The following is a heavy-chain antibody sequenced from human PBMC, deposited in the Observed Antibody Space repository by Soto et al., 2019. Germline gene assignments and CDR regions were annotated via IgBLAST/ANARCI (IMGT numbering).Heavy chain of an antibody. D-gene: IGHD6-6*01. V-gene: IGHV6-1*01. Sequence: SQALSLTCAISGGSVSSNSASWNWIRQSPSRRLEWLGRTYYRSKWYNDYAVSVKSRITINPDTSKNQFSLQLNSVTPEDTAVYYCAGDERIAARPFGPQTYYYYGMDVWGQGTTVTVSS. CDR3: AGDERIAARPFGPQTYYYYGMDV. CDR1: GGSVSSNSAS. J-gene: IGHJ6*02. CDR2: TYYRSKWYN.